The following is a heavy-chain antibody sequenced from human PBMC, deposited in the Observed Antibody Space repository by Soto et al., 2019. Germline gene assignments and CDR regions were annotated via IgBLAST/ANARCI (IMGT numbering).Heavy chain of an antibody. CDR2: IYPGDSDT. CDR1: GYSFTSYW. Sequence: GESLKISCKGSGYSFTSYWIGWVRQMPGKGLEWMGIIYPGDSDTRYSPSFQGQVTISADKSISTAHLQWSSLKASDTAMYYCARSKRFSANWFDPWGQGTLVTVSS. J-gene: IGHJ5*02. D-gene: IGHD6-25*01. V-gene: IGHV5-51*01. CDR3: ARSKRFSANWFDP.